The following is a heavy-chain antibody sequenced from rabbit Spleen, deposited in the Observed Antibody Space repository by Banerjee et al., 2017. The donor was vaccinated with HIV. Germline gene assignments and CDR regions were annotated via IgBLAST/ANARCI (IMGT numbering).Heavy chain of an antibody. CDR1: GFDFSSYY. Sequence: QLKESGGGLVQPGGSLKVSCIASGFDFSSYYMSWVRQAPGKGLEWIGYIDLVFGVTYYATWVNGRFTISSHNAQNTLYLQLNSLTAADTATYFCVRGASGTGYYSLWGPGTLVTVS. CDR2: IDLVFGVT. CDR3: VRGASGTGYYSL. J-gene: IGHJ6*01. D-gene: IGHD1-1*01. V-gene: IGHV1S7*01.